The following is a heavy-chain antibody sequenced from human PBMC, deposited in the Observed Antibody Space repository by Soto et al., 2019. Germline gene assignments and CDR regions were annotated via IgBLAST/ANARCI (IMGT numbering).Heavy chain of an antibody. D-gene: IGHD1-26*01. CDR1: GFTFSDYY. V-gene: IGHV3-11*06. CDR2: ICSTSSCT. J-gene: IGHJ4*02. Sequence: AGGSLRLSCAASGFTFSDYYMSWIRQAPGKGLEWVSYICSTSSCTNYADSVKGRFTISRDNAKNSLYLQMDSLRAEDTAVYYCARHGSYYFDCWGQGTLVTVSS. CDR3: ARHGSYYFDC.